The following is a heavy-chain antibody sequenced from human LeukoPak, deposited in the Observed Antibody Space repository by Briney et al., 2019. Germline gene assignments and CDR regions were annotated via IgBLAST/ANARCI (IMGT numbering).Heavy chain of an antibody. J-gene: IGHJ5*02. D-gene: IGHD3-10*01. CDR1: GGSISSGGYF. CDR2: IYHSGST. Sequence: SETLSLTCTVSGGSISSGGYFWSWIRQPPGKGLEWIAYIYHSGSTYYNLSLRSRVTISVDGSKNQFSLKVTSVAAADTAVYYCARGAYGDENWFDPWGQGTLVTVSS. V-gene: IGHV4-30-2*01. CDR3: ARGAYGDENWFDP.